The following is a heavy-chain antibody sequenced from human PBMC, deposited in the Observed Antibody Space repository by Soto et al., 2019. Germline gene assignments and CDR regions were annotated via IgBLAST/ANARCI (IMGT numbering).Heavy chain of an antibody. CDR2: IYYSGST. V-gene: IGHV4-59*08. CDR3: ASTYGSGSYYYFDY. D-gene: IGHD3-10*01. Sequence: SETLSLTCTVSGGSISSYYWSWIRQPPGKGLEWIGYIYYSGSTNYNPSLKSRVTISVDTSKNQFSLKLSSVTAADTAVYYCASTYGSGSYYYFDYWGQGTLVTVSS. J-gene: IGHJ4*02. CDR1: GGSISSYY.